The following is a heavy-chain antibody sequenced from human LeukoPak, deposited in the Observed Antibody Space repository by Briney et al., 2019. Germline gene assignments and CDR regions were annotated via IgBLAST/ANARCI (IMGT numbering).Heavy chain of an antibody. D-gene: IGHD2-2*01. Sequence: PGGSLRLSCAAAGFTFSSNGIHWVRQAPGKGLEWVAFISYDGSDQYYADSVKGRFTISRDNSKNTLYLQMNSLRAEDTAVYYCAKRPAPSNDLDYWGQGTLVTVSS. CDR2: ISYDGSDQ. CDR1: GFTFSSNG. CDR3: AKRPAPSNDLDY. J-gene: IGHJ4*02. V-gene: IGHV3-30*18.